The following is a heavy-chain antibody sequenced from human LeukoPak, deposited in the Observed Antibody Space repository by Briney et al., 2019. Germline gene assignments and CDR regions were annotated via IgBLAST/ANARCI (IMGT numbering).Heavy chain of an antibody. V-gene: IGHV3-7*03. CDR1: GFTFSSYW. D-gene: IGHD4-17*01. CDR3: AKGAYGDYGGNWFDP. Sequence: GGSLRLSCAASGFTFSSYWMSWVRQAPGKGLQSVAYISQDVSHKYYVDSVKGRFTISRDNAKNSLYLQMNSLRAEDTALYYCAKGAYGDYGGNWFDPWGQGTLVTVSS. J-gene: IGHJ5*02. CDR2: ISQDVSHK.